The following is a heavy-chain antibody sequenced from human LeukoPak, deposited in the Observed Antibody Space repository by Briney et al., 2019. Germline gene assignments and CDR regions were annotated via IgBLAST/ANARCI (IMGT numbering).Heavy chain of an antibody. V-gene: IGHV3-33*06. CDR1: GFRFNIFG. Sequence: GRSLRLSCAASGFRFNIFGMHWVRQAPGKGLEWVALIWYDGSNENYADSVKGRFTISRDNSKNMLHPQMNRLRADDTAVYYCAKDINHYETLTGYHHLVDNWGQGTLVTVSS. J-gene: IGHJ4*02. CDR3: AKDINHYETLTGYHHLVDN. CDR2: IWYDGSNE. D-gene: IGHD3-9*01.